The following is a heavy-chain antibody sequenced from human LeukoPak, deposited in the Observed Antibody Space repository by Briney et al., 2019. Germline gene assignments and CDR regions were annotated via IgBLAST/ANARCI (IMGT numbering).Heavy chain of an antibody. CDR3: ARMKDIVVVPAAPTTGERDAFDI. Sequence: ASVKVSCKACGGTFSSYAISWVRQAPGQGLEWMGGIIPIFGTANYAQKFQGRVTITADESTSTAYMELSSLRSEDTAVYYCARMKDIVVVPAAPTTGERDAFDIWGQGTMVTVSS. CDR1: GGTFSSYA. V-gene: IGHV1-69*13. D-gene: IGHD2-2*01. CDR2: IIPIFGTA. J-gene: IGHJ3*02.